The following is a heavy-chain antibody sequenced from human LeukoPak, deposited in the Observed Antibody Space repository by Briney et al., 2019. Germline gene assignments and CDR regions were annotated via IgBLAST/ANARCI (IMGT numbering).Heavy chain of an antibody. CDR1: GNTFNRYY. CDR2: INPSGGGT. D-gene: IGHD3-10*01. V-gene: IGHV1-46*02. J-gene: IGHJ3*01. Sequence: ASVKVSCKASGNTFNRYYVHWVRQAPGQGLEWMGIINPSGGGTRYAQKFQDRITMTWDTSTSTVYMELSSLRSEDTAVYYCARDSHMVRGGSIDAFGFWGQGTMVTVSS. CDR3: ARDSHMVRGGSIDAFGF.